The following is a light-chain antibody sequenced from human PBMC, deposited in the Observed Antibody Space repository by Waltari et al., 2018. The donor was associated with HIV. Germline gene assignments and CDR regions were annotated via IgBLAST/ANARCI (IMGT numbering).Light chain of an antibody. J-gene: IGLJ3*02. CDR2: EVR. CDR3: CSYAVSSPLV. V-gene: IGLV2-23*02. CDR1: IRDVGNYNL. Sequence: QSALTQPASVSGSPGQSITISCTGTIRDVGNYNLVSWYQQHPGNAPKVLIYEVRQRPSGVSDRFSGSKSGNTASLTRSGLQAEDEAHYYCCSYAVSSPLVCGGGTKLTVL.